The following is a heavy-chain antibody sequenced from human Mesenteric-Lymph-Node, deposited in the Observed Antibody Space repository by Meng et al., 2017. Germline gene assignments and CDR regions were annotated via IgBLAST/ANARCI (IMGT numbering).Heavy chain of an antibody. J-gene: IGHJ4*02. CDR1: GFTFRSSW. V-gene: IGHV3-7*01. CDR2: IKQDGSDK. CDR3: ARDAGYSYGGYIDY. D-gene: IGHD5-18*01. Sequence: GESLKISCAASGFTFRSSWMGWVRQPPGRGLEWVANIKQDGSDKQYADSVRGRFTISRDNAKNSLYLQMNSLRAEDTAVYYCARDAGYSYGGYIDYWGQGTLVTVSS.